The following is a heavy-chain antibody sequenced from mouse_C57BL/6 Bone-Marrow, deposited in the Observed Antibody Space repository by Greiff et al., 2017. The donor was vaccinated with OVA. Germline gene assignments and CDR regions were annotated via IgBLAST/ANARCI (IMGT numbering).Heavy chain of an antibody. J-gene: IGHJ1*03. CDR2: ISSGGSNT. D-gene: IGHD1-1*01. CDR1: GFTFSSYG. CDR3: AYGVRYFDV. V-gene: IGHV5-6*02. Sequence: EVKLVESGGDLVKPGGSLKLSCAASGFTFSSYGMSWVRQTPDKRLEWVATISSGGSNTYYPDSVKGRFTISRDNAKNTLYLQMSSLKSDDTAMYYCAYGVRYFDVWGTGTTVTVSS.